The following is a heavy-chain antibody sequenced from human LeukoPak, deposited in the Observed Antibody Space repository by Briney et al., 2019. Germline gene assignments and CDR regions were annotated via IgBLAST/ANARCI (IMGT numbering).Heavy chain of an antibody. Sequence: PGGSLRLSCAASGFTFSSYEKNWVRQAPGKGLEWVTYISSSGSTIYYADSVKRRFTISRDNGKNSLYLQMNSLRAEDTAVYYCAREGGLTIVATMGEKQTYGMDVWGQGTTVTVSS. J-gene: IGHJ6*02. V-gene: IGHV3-48*03. CDR2: ISSSGSTI. CDR3: AREGGLTIVATMGEKQTYGMDV. CDR1: GFTFSSYE. D-gene: IGHD5-12*01.